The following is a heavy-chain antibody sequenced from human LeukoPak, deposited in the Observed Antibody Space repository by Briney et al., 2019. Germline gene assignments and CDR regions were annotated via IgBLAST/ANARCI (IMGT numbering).Heavy chain of an antibody. V-gene: IGHV3-74*01. D-gene: IGHD6-19*01. CDR1: GFTFSTYW. CDR2: INSDGSTT. Sequence: GGSLRLSCAASGFTFSTYWMHWVRQAPGKGLVWVSRINSDGSTTSYADSVKGRFTISRDNAKNTLYLQMNSLRAEDTALYYCARGFSGYSSGREFDPWGQGTLVTVSS. CDR3: ARGFSGYSSGREFDP. J-gene: IGHJ5*02.